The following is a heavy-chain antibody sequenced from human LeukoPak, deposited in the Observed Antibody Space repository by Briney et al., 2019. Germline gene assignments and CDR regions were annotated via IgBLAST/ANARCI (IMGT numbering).Heavy chain of an antibody. J-gene: IGHJ4*02. CDR3: ASSYSGSYRKNAFDY. CDR2: INHSGST. D-gene: IGHD1-26*01. CDR1: GGSFSGYY. V-gene: IGHV4-34*01. Sequence: KTSETLSLTCAVYGGSFSGYYWSWIRQPPGKGLEWIGEINHSGSTNYNPSLKSRVTISVDTSKNQFSLKLSSVTAADTAVYYCASSYSGSYRKNAFDYWGQGTLVTVSS.